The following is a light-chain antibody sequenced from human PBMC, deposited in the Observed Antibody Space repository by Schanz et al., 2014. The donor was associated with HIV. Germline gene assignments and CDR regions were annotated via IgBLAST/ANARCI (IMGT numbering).Light chain of an antibody. J-gene: IGLJ2*01. CDR3: SSYTSSSTLVV. V-gene: IGLV2-14*01. CDR2: EVT. CDR1: TSDVGLYTY. Sequence: QSALTQPASVSGSPGQSITISCTGTTSDVGLYTYVSWYQQHPGKAPKLMIYEVTNRPSGVSNRFSGSKSGNTASLTISGLQAEDEADYYCSSYTSSSTLVVFGGGTKLTVL.